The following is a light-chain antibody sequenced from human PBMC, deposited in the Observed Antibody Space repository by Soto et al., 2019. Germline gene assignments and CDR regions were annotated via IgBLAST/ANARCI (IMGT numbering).Light chain of an antibody. Sequence: TQFPATVPASPGERVTLSCRAAQDVTTNFAWYQVKPGQAPRLLIYGASSRATGIPDRFSGSGSGTDFTLTISRLEPEDFAVYYCQQYGSSPTTFGQGTKVDIK. CDR3: QQYGSSPTT. CDR2: GAS. V-gene: IGKV3-20*01. J-gene: IGKJ1*01. CDR1: QDVTTN.